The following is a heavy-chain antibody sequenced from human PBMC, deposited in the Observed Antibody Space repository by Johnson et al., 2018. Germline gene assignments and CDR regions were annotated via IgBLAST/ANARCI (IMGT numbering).Heavy chain of an antibody. Sequence: QVQLQQWGAGLLKPSETLSLTCAVYGGSFSGYYWSWIRQPPGKGLEWIGEINHSGSTNYNPSLKGRVTMSLNTSKNQFSLKLTSVTAADTAVYFWARGRRKKMVRGTTNLYLDQYHDYMDVWDKGTTVTVSS. CDR3: ARGRRKKMVRGTTNLYLDQYHDYMDV. CDR2: INHSGST. V-gene: IGHV4-34*01. J-gene: IGHJ6*03. D-gene: IGHD3-10*01. CDR1: GGSFSGYY.